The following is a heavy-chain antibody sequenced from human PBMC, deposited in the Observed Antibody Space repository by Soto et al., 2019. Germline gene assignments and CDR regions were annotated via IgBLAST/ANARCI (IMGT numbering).Heavy chain of an antibody. V-gene: IGHV3-15*05. J-gene: IGHJ4*02. D-gene: IGHD2-15*01. CDR2: IKSNPEGGTT. CDR3: TTGLRGFDY. CDR1: GLTFTYAW. Sequence: EVRLVESGGGLVKPGGSLRLSCAASGLTFTYAWMTWVRQAPGKGLEWVSRIKSNPEGGTTDYAAPVKGRFTISRDDSKNMLYLQMNSLKTEDTAVYYCTTGLRGFDYWGQGALVTISS.